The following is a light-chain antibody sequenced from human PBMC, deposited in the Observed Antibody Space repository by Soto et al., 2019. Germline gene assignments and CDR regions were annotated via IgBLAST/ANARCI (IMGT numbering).Light chain of an antibody. CDR3: SSYTSSSAPYV. CDR2: EVS. J-gene: IGLJ1*01. Sequence: QSALTQPASVSGSPGQSITISCTGTSSDVGGYNYVSWYQQHPGKAPELMIYEVSNRPSGVSDRSSGSKSGNTASLIIFGLQAEDEADYYCSSYTSSSAPYVFGTGTKVTVL. CDR1: SSDVGGYNY. V-gene: IGLV2-14*01.